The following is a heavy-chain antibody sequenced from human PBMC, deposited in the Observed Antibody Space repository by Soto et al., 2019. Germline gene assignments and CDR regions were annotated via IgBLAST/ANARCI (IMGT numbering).Heavy chain of an antibody. D-gene: IGHD6-13*01. V-gene: IGHV3-48*01. CDR2: FSGSSSTT. Sequence: EVQLVESGGGLVQPGGSLRLSCAASGFTFSSYGMNWVRQAPGKGLEWLSYFSGSSSTTYYADSVKGRFTISRDNAENSLYLQMDSLGAEDTAVYYCARRIAPPRIGAFDIWGQGTVVTVSS. CDR1: GFTFSSYG. J-gene: IGHJ3*02. CDR3: ARRIAPPRIGAFDI.